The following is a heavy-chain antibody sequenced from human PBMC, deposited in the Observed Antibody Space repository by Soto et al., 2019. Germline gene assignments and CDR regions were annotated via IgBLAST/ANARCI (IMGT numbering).Heavy chain of an antibody. J-gene: IGHJ5*02. CDR1: GFTFSSHW. CDR2: IKQDGSEK. D-gene: IGHD2-2*01. Sequence: PGGSLRLSCAASGFTFSSHWMSWVRQAPGKGLEWVANIKQDGSEKYYVDSVKGRFTISRDNAKNSLYLQMNSLRAEDTAVYYCARVGFTSANSLLPSCQATLVTVSS. CDR3: ARVGFTSANSLLP. V-gene: IGHV3-7*01.